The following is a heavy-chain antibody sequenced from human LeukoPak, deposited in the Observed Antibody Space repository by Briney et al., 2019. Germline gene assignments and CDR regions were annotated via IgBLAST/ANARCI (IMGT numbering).Heavy chain of an antibody. J-gene: IGHJ4*02. CDR1: GCSLSSYC. Sequence: GSLRLSCGASGCSLSSYCMSWFRQAPGKGLEWVANMRQDGNENYYVDSVKGRFTISRDNAKSSRYLQMNNLRAEYSAVYYCATHSGWRFDYWGQGTLVTVSS. D-gene: IGHD6-19*01. V-gene: IGHV3-7*01. CDR2: MRQDGNEN. CDR3: ATHSGWRFDY.